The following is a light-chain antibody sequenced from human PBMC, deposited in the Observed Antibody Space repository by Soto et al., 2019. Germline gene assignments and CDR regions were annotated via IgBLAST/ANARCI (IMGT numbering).Light chain of an antibody. CDR2: EVS. CDR1: SSDVGGYNY. Sequence: QSVLTQPPSASGSPGQSVTISCTGISSDVGGYNYVSWYQQHPGKAPKLMIYEVSKRPSGVPDRFSGSKSGNTASLTVSGLQAEDEADYYCSSYAGSNKPYVFGTGTKLTVL. V-gene: IGLV2-8*01. CDR3: SSYAGSNKPYV. J-gene: IGLJ1*01.